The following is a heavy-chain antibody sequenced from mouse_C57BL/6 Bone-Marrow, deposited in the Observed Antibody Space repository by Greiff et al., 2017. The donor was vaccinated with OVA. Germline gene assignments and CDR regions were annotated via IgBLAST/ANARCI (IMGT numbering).Heavy chain of an antibody. CDR1: GYSITSGYD. CDR3: ARGGRLGTTARGFAY. Sequence: EVKLMESGPGMVKPSQSLSLTCTVTGYSITSGYDWHWIRHFPGNKLEWMGYISYSGSTNYNPSLKSRISITHATSKNHFFLKLNSVTTEDTATYYCARGGRLGTTARGFAYWGQGTLVTVSA. D-gene: IGHD1-2*01. J-gene: IGHJ3*01. V-gene: IGHV3-1*01. CDR2: ISYSGST.